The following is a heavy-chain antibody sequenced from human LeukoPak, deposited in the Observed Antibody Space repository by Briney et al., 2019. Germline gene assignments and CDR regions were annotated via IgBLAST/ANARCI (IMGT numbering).Heavy chain of an antibody. Sequence: PSETLSLTCTVSGGSISSYYWSWIRQPPGKGLEWIGYIYYSGSTNYNPSLKSRVTISVDTSKNQFSLKLSSVTAADTAVYYCARATPDYYYYYYGMDVWGQGTTVTVSS. CDR2: IYYSGST. V-gene: IGHV4-59*01. CDR1: GGSISSYY. D-gene: IGHD3-16*01. J-gene: IGHJ6*02. CDR3: ARATPDYYYYYYGMDV.